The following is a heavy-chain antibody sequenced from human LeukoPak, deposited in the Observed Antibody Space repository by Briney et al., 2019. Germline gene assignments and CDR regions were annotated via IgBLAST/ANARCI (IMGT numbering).Heavy chain of an antibody. CDR1: GYTFTGYY. Sequence: ASVKVSCKASGYTFTGYYMHWVRQAPGQGLEWMRWMNPNSGNTGYAQKFQGRVTMTRNTSISTAYMELSSLRSEDTAVYYCARIVWDHPPQPSGGAAWFGELFSSHNWFDPWGQGTLVTVSS. V-gene: IGHV1-8*02. D-gene: IGHD3-10*01. CDR2: MNPNSGNT. CDR3: ARIVWDHPPQPSGGAAWFGELFSSHNWFDP. J-gene: IGHJ5*02.